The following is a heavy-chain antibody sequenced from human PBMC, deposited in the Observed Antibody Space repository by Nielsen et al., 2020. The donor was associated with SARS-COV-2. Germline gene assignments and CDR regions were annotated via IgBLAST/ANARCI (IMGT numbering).Heavy chain of an antibody. CDR2: IHVGSGST. D-gene: IGHD3-16*02. CDR3: VIVTAALAFDP. Sequence: ASVKVSCKASGYTSTNFHIHWVRQAPGQSLEWMGWIHVGSGSTKYSPKFQGRVTFTSDTSATTAFMELSSLKSEDTAVYFCVIVTAALAFDPWGQGSLVTVSS. CDR1: GYTSTNFH. J-gene: IGHJ5*02. V-gene: IGHV1-3*01.